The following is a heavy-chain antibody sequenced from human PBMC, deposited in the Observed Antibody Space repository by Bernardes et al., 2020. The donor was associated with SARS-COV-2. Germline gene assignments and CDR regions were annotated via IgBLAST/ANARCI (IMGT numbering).Heavy chain of an antibody. J-gene: IGHJ4*02. CDR2: LTDSGSA. CDR3: ARDPHYVWGAYRFDY. V-gene: IGHV4-34*01. Sequence: SETLSLTCAVSGGSLIGYHWSWIRQPPGKGLEWMGELTDSGSANYNPSLTSRVTMSVDTSKNQVSLILNSVTAADTAVYYCARDPHYVWGAYRFDYWGQGTLVAVSS. D-gene: IGHD3-16*02. CDR1: GGSLIGYH.